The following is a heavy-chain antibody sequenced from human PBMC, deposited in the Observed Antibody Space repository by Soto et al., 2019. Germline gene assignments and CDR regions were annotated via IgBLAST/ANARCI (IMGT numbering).Heavy chain of an antibody. CDR2: ILYDGSNK. J-gene: IGHJ2*01. D-gene: IGHD7-27*01. Sequence: QVQLVESGGGVVQPGKSLRLSCAASGFTFSTYGMHWVRQAPGKGLEWVAVILYDGSNKYYADSVKGRFTIARDNSKNTLYLQINSLRAEDTAVYYCARDTNWGYWYFDLWGRGTLVTVSS. V-gene: IGHV3-33*01. CDR1: GFTFSTYG. CDR3: ARDTNWGYWYFDL.